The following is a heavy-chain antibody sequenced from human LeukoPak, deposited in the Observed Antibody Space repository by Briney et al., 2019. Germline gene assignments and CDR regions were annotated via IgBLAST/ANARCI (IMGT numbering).Heavy chain of an antibody. CDR3: AKDSSTGYYYMDV. V-gene: IGHV3-43D*03. CDR1: GFTFDDYA. CDR2: ISWDGGST. D-gene: IGHD6-13*01. Sequence: GGSLRLSCAASGFTFDDYAMHWVRQAGGKGLEWVSLISWDGGSTYYADSVKGRFTLSRDNSKNSLYLQMNSLRAEDTALYYCAKDSSTGYYYMDVWGKGTTVTVSS. J-gene: IGHJ6*03.